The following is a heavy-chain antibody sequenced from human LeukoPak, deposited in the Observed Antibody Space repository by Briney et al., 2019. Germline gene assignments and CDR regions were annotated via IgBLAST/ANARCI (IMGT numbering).Heavy chain of an antibody. CDR3: ARDTVTTGWFDP. Sequence: ASVKVSCKASGNTFTSYYMHWVRQAPGQGLEWMGIINPSGGSTSYAQKFQGRVTMTRDTSTSTVYMELSSLRSEDTAVYYCARDTVTTGWFDPWGQGTLVTVSS. V-gene: IGHV1-46*01. J-gene: IGHJ5*02. CDR2: INPSGGST. D-gene: IGHD4-17*01. CDR1: GNTFTSYY.